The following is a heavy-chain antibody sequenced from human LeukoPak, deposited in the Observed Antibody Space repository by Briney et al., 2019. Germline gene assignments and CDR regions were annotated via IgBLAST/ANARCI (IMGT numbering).Heavy chain of an antibody. V-gene: IGHV1-3*01. D-gene: IGHD3-10*01. J-gene: IGHJ6*02. CDR1: GYTFTSYA. CDR2: INAGNGNT. CDR3: ARYGSGSHYYYYYGMDV. Sequence: ASVKVSCKASGYTFTSYAMHWVRQAPAQRLEWMGWINAGNGNTKYSQKFQGRVTITRDTSASTAYMELSSLRSEDTAVYYCARYGSGSHYYYYYGMDVWGQGTTVTVSS.